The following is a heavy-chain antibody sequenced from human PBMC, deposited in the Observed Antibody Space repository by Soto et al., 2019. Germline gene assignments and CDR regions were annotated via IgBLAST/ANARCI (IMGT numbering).Heavy chain of an antibody. CDR2: IYYSGST. CDR1: GGSISSSSYY. D-gene: IGHD3-22*01. V-gene: IGHV4-39*01. CDR3: ARHTVHSSGYIAD. Sequence: QLQLQESGPGLVKPSETLSLTCTVSGGSISSSSYYWGWIRQPPGQGLEWIGSIYYSGSTYYNPSLKSRVTISVDTSTTQFSLKLSSVTAADTAVYYCARHTVHSSGYIADWGEGTLVTVSS. J-gene: IGHJ4*02.